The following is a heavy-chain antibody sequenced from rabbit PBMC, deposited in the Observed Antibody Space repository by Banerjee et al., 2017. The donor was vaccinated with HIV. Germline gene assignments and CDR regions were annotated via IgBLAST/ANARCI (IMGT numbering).Heavy chain of an antibody. CDR2: IYTTSGNT. CDR3: ASHPDSSWGL. V-gene: IGHV1S45*01. J-gene: IGHJ6*01. CDR1: GFSFSYKYV. D-gene: IGHD4-2*01. Sequence: QEQLEESGGGLVKPEGSLTLTCTASGFSFSYKYVMCWVRQAPGKGLEWIGCIYTTSGNTWYASWAKGRFTISKTSSTTVTLQMTSLTAADTATYFCASHPDSSWGLWGPGTLVTVS.